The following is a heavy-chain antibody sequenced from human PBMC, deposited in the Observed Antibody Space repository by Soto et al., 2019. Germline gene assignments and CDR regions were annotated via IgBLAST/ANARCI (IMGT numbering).Heavy chain of an antibody. CDR2: MYYSGSS. CDR1: GGSISSSSYY. D-gene: IGHD7-27*01. CDR3: ARHGRTGGVFDP. V-gene: IGHV4-39*01. Sequence: QLQLQESGPGLVKPSETLSLTCTVSGGSISSSSYYWGWIRQPPGKGLEWIGSMYYSGSSYYNPPLTYSNPSLESRLTVSVDTSKNQFTLQLSSVTAADTAVYYCARHGRTGGVFDPWGQGILVTVSS. J-gene: IGHJ5*02.